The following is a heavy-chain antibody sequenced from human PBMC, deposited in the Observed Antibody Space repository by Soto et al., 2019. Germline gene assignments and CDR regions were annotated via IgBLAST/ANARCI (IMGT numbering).Heavy chain of an antibody. D-gene: IGHD2-15*01. J-gene: IGHJ3*02. CDR1: RFTFSSYA. V-gene: IGHV3-30-3*01. CDR3: ARQEGYCSGGGCYPDAFDI. Sequence: QVQLVESGGGVVQPGRSLRLYCAASRFTFSSYAMHWVRQAPGKGLEWVAVISYDGSNKYYADSVKGRFTISRDNSKNTLYLQMNSLRAEDTAVYYCARQEGYCSGGGCYPDAFDIWGQGTMVTVSS. CDR2: ISYDGSNK.